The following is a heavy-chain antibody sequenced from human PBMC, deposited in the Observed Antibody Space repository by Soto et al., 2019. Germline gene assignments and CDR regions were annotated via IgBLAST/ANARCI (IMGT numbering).Heavy chain of an antibody. CDR1: GYTFTSYA. J-gene: IGHJ3*02. Sequence: ASVKVSCKASGYTFTSYAMHWVRQAPGQRLEWMGWINAGNGNTKYSQKFQGRVTITRDTSASTAYMELSSLRSEDTAVYYCAANKDLKDAFDIWGQGTMVTVSS. CDR2: INAGNGNT. V-gene: IGHV1-3*01. CDR3: AANKDLKDAFDI.